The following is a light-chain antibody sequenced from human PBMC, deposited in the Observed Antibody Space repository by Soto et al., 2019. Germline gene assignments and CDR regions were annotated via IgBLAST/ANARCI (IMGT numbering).Light chain of an antibody. CDR3: MQGTHWPLS. CDR1: HSLVSMDGNTY. CDR2: KIS. J-gene: IGKJ1*01. V-gene: IGKV2-30*01. Sequence: DIVMTQTPLSLSVTPGQPASISCRSSHSLVSMDGNTYLNWFQQRPGQSPRRLIYKISNRDSGVPDRFSGSGSGTDFALKISRVEAEDVGLYYCMQGTHWPLSFGQGTKVDI.